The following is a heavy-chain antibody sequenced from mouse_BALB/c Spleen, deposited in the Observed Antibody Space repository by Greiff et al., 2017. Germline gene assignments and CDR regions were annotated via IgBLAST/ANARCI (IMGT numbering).Heavy chain of an antibody. CDR3: TRGEERFAY. J-gene: IGHJ3*01. V-gene: IGHV1S81*02. CDR2: INPSNGGT. CDR1: GYTFTSYY. Sequence: QVQLKQSGAELVKPGASVKLSCKASGYTFTSYYMYWVKQRPGQGLEWIGEINPSNGGTNFNEKFKSKATLTVDKSSSTAYMQLSSLTSEDSAVYYCTRGEERFAYWGQGTLVTVSA.